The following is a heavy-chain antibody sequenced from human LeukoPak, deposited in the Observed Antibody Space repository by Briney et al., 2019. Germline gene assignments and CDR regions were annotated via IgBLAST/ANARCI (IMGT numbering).Heavy chain of an antibody. D-gene: IGHD5-18*01. Sequence: GGSMRLSCAVSGLTFSSSWMDWVRQAPGKGLEWVASINPDGNKKYSADSVKGRFTISRDNAENSLYLQMNSLRVEDTAFYYCARDLAYSRLDYWGQGMLVTVSS. J-gene: IGHJ4*02. CDR3: ARDLAYSRLDY. CDR2: INPDGNKK. V-gene: IGHV3-7*01. CDR1: GLTFSSSW.